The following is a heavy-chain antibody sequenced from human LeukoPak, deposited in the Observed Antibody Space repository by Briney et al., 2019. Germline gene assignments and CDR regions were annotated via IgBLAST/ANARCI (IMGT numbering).Heavy chain of an antibody. Sequence: GGPLRLSCAASGFTFSSYAMHWVRQAPGKGLEYVSAISSNGGSTYYANSVKGRFTISRDNSKNTLYLQMGSLRAEDMAVYYCARGRFGEQKPGDYWGQGTLVTVSS. CDR2: ISSNGGST. CDR3: ARGRFGEQKPGDY. CDR1: GFTFSSYA. D-gene: IGHD3-10*01. J-gene: IGHJ4*02. V-gene: IGHV3-64*01.